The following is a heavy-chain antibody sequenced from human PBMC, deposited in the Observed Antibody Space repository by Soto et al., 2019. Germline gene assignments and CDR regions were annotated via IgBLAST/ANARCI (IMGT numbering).Heavy chain of an antibody. CDR1: GYSFTSYW. CDR2: IYPGDSDT. D-gene: IGHD3-22*01. Sequence: PGESLKISCKGSGYSFTSYWIGWVRQMPGKGLEWMGIIYPGDSDTRYSPSFQGQVTISADKSISTAYLQWSSLKASDTAMYYCARQGRRGHYYDSSGYYYFDYWGQGTLVTVSS. V-gene: IGHV5-51*01. CDR3: ARQGRRGHYYDSSGYYYFDY. J-gene: IGHJ4*02.